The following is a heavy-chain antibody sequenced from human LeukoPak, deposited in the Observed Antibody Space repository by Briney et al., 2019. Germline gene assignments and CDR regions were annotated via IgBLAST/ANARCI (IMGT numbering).Heavy chain of an antibody. CDR2: IYNSGST. Sequence: SETLSLTCAVSGGSISGYSWSWIRQPPGKGLGWIGDIYNSGSTNYNPSLKSRVTISVDTSKNQFSLKLSSVTAADTAVYYCAREVSDYSNYDYYYYYYMDVWGQGTLVTVSS. V-gene: IGHV4-59*01. CDR1: GGSISGYS. J-gene: IGHJ6*03. CDR3: AREVSDYSNYDYYYYYYMDV. D-gene: IGHD4-11*01.